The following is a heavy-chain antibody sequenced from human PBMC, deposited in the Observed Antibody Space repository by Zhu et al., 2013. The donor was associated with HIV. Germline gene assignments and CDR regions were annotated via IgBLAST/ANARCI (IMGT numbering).Heavy chain of an antibody. CDR1: GFTFSSYS. CDR3: ARDHPGNYFDY. J-gene: IGHJ4*02. V-gene: IGHV3-48*04. CDR2: ISSSSSTI. Sequence: AASGFTFSSYSMNWVRQAPGKGLEWVSYISSSSSTIYYADSVKGRFTISRDNAKNSLYLQMNSLRAEDTAVYYCARDHPGNYFDYWGQGTLVTVSS.